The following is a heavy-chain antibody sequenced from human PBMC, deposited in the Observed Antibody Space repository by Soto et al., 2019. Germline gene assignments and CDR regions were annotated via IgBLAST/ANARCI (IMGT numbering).Heavy chain of an antibody. V-gene: IGHV3-33*01. CDR2: IWYDGSNK. CDR1: RFTLSSYN. CDR3: ARDAQTLYSSSWPDY. J-gene: IGHJ4*02. Sequence: PGGSLRRSGAASRFTLSSYNMHWVRQAPDKGLEWVAVIWYDGSNKYYADSVKGRFTISRDNSKNTLYLQMNSLRAEDTAVYYCARDAQTLYSSSWPDYWGQGTLVTVSS. D-gene: IGHD6-13*01.